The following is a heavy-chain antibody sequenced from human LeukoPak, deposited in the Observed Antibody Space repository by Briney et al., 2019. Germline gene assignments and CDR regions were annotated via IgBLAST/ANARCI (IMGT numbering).Heavy chain of an antibody. J-gene: IGHJ2*01. CDR1: GFTFSSYS. D-gene: IGHD3-16*01. V-gene: IGHV3-21*04. CDR3: AREVYLYGGLGYFDL. CDR2: ISTSSSYI. Sequence: GGSLRLSCVASGFTFSSYSLNWVRQAPGKGLEWVSSISTSSSYIYYADSVKGRFSISRDNAKNSLYLQMNSLRAEDTAVYYCAREVYLYGGLGYFDLWGRGTLVTVSS.